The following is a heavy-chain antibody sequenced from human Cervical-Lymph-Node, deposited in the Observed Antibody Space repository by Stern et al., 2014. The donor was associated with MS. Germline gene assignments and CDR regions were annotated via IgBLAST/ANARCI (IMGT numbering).Heavy chain of an antibody. V-gene: IGHV3-33*01. CDR1: GFTFSSYG. CDR2: AWYDGSTA. Sequence: DQLVESGGGVVQPGTSLRLSCAASGFTFSSYGMHWVRQAPGKGLEWVALAWYDGSTAYYTNSVKGRFTISRDNSKNTLSLQMNNLTAEDTAVYYCARGHIPYAYNYLFDYWGQGTLVTVSS. CDR3: ARGHIPYAYNYLFDY. J-gene: IGHJ4*02. D-gene: IGHD5-24*01.